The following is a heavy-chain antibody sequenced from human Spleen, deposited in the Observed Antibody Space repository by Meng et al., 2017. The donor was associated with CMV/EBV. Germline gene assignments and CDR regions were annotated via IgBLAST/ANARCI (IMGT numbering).Heavy chain of an antibody. CDR2: MKPNSGQT. V-gene: IGHV1-8*01. Sequence: TSYDISWVRQATGQGLGWMGKMKPNSGQTGYARKFQGRVSFTRNTSMRTAYMELSSPRSEDTAVYFCARTQSYYGSGTYNWFDPWGQGTLVTVSS. CDR3: ARTQSYYGSGTYNWFDP. J-gene: IGHJ5*02. CDR1: TSYD. D-gene: IGHD3-10*01.